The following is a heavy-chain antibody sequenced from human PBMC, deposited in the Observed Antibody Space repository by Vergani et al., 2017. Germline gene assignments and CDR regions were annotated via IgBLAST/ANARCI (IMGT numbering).Heavy chain of an antibody. CDR1: GGSIRSGGYY. J-gene: IGHJ6*03. Sequence: QVQLQESGPGLVKPSQTLSLTCTVSGGSIRSGGYYWSWIRQHPGKGLEWIGYIYYSGVTYYNPSLKSRVTISVDTSKNQSSLKMSSVTAAVTAVYYCARVKMAAAVHYYYYMDVWGKGTTVTVSS. CDR3: ARVKMAAAVHYYYYMDV. V-gene: IGHV4-31*03. D-gene: IGHD6-13*01. CDR2: IYYSGVT.